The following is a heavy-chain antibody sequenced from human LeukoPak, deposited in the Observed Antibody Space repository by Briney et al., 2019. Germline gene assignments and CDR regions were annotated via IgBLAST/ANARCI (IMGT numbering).Heavy chain of an antibody. CDR2: IKQDGSEK. J-gene: IGHJ6*03. V-gene: IGHV3-7*01. D-gene: IGHD6-6*01. Sequence: PGGSLRLSCAASGFTFSNYWMTWVRQAPGKGLEWVANIKQDGSEKYYVDSVKGRFNISRDNAKNSLYLQMNSLRAEDTAVYYCARALYSSSSSYYYYMDVWGKGTTVTVSS. CDR3: ARALYSSSSSYYYYMDV. CDR1: GFTFSNYW.